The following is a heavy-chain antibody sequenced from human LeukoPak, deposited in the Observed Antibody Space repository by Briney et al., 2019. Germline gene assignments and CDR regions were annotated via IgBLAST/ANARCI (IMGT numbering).Heavy chain of an antibody. CDR3: ASGNHRQDDFWSGYYYWYFDL. Sequence: PSETLSLTCTVSGGSISSGSYYWSWIRQPPGKGLEWIGEINHSGSTNYNPSLKSRVTISVDTSKNQFSLKLSSVTAADTAVYYCASGNHRQDDFWSGYYYWYFDLWGRGTLVTVSS. V-gene: IGHV4-39*07. D-gene: IGHD3-3*01. J-gene: IGHJ2*01. CDR1: GGSISSGSYY. CDR2: INHSGST.